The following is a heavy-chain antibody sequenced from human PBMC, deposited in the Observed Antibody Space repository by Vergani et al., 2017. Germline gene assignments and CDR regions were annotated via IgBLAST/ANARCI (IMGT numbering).Heavy chain of an antibody. CDR3: AALPFCGDGTCHARDFDY. CDR2: INPKSGGT. CDR1: GYTFTGYY. V-gene: IGHV1-2*02. J-gene: IGHJ4*02. D-gene: IGHD2-15*01. Sequence: QVQLVQSGAEVKKPGASVKVSYKASGYTFTGYYMHWVRQAPGQGLEWMGWINPKSGGTNSAQKFQGRVTLTRDTSISTVYMELTSLRSDDTAVYYCAALPFCGDGTCHARDFDYWGQGTLVTVSS.